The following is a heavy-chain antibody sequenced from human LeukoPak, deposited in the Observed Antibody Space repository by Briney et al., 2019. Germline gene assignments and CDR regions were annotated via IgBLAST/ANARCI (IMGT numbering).Heavy chain of an antibody. V-gene: IGHV3-7*01. CDR3: ATGSVR. J-gene: IGHJ4*02. D-gene: IGHD6-25*01. Sequence: GGSLRLSCAASGLTFSNSWMTWVRQAPGKGLEWVANITPDGSEKYYVDSAKGRFTISRDNTKNSLYLQMNSLRAEDTAVYYCATGSVRWGQGTLVTVSS. CDR1: GLTFSNSW. CDR2: ITPDGSEK.